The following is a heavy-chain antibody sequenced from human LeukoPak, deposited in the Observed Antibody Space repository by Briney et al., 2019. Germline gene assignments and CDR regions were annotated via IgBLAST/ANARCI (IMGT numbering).Heavy chain of an antibody. CDR2: IYSGGST. D-gene: IGHD1-26*01. V-gene: IGHV3-53*01. CDR1: GSTFGNYY. CDR3: AREEVGATTGDY. J-gene: IGHJ4*02. Sequence: GGSLRLSCAASGSTFGNYYMSWVRQAPGKGLEWVSVIYSGGSTYYADSVKGRFTISRDNSKNTLYLQMNSLRAEDTAVYYCAREEVGATTGDYWGQGTLVTVSS.